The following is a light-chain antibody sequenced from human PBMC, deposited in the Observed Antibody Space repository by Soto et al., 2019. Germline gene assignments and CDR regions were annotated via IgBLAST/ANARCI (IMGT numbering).Light chain of an antibody. CDR1: SSDVGGYNS. J-gene: IGLJ1*01. CDR2: EVS. CDR3: SSYTTSSTLLYV. V-gene: IGLV2-14*01. Sequence: QSALTQPASVSGSPGQSITISCTGTSSDVGGYNSVSWYQQHPGKAPKLMIYEVSNRPSGVSNRFSGSKSGNTASLTISGLHAEDEADYDCSSYTTSSTLLYVFGTGTKLTVL.